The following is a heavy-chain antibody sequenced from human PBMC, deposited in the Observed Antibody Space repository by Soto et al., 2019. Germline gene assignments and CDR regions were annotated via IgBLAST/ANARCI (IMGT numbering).Heavy chain of an antibody. CDR3: AKDLSGARWYYDALDV. J-gene: IGHJ6*02. CDR2: TSYDGTNK. Sequence: GGSLRLSCEVSGFTFSTHGMHWVRQAPGKGLEWVAGTSYDGTNKYYARSVQGRLTISRENSMKTLYLQMNSLRTEDTAVYYCAKDLSGARWYYDALDVWGQGTTVTVSS. V-gene: IGHV3-30*18. CDR1: GFTFSTHG. D-gene: IGHD2-15*01.